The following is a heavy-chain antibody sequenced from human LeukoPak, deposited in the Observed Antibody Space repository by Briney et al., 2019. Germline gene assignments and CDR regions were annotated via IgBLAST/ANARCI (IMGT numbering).Heavy chain of an antibody. V-gene: IGHV3-9*01. D-gene: IGHD2-2*01. J-gene: IGHJ5*02. Sequence: GRSLRLSCAASGFTFYDYAMHWVRQAPGKGLEWVSGISWNSGSIGYADSVKGRFTISRDNAKNSLYLQMNSLRAEDTALYYCAKGDCGSSTSCYGLDPWGQGTLVTVSS. CDR2: ISWNSGSI. CDR1: GFTFYDYA. CDR3: AKGDCGSSTSCYGLDP.